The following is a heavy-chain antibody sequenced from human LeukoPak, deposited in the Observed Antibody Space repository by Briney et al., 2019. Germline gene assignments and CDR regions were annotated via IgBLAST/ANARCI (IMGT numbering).Heavy chain of an antibody. CDR2: IDPNSGGT. J-gene: IGHJ6*03. V-gene: IGHV1-2*02. CDR1: RYTFTGYY. D-gene: IGHD3-3*01. CDR3: ARGVWSGYNYYYYMDV. Sequence: ASVKVSCKASRYTFTGYYMHWVRQAPGQGLEWMGWIDPNSGGTNYAQKFQGRVTMTRGRTISTAYMELSSLRSDDTAEYYCARGVWSGYNYYYYMDVWGKGTTVTVSS.